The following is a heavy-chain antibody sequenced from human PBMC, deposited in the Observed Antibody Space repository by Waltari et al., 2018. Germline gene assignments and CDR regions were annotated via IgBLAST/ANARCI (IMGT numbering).Heavy chain of an antibody. CDR3: ARERSSSWPGDY. CDR2: ISSSSSYI. D-gene: IGHD6-13*01. V-gene: IGHV3-21*01. CDR1: GFTFSRYR. Sequence: EVQLVESGGGLVKPGGSLRLSCAASGFTFSRYRMHWVRQAPGKGLEWVSSISSSSSYIYYADSVKGRFTISRDNAKNSLYLQMNSLRAEDTAVYYCARERSSSWPGDYWGQGTLVTVSS. J-gene: IGHJ4*02.